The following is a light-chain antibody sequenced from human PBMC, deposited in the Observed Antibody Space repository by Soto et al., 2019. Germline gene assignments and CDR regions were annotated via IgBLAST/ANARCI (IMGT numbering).Light chain of an antibody. Sequence: QSVLTQPPSVSAAPGQRVTISCSGSSSNIGDNYVSWYQQLPGTAPKLLIYDNNKRPSGIPDRFSASKSGTSATLAITTLQTGDEADYYCGAWDSSVSWVFGAGTQLTVL. CDR1: SSNIGDNY. CDR2: DNN. CDR3: GAWDSSVSWV. J-gene: IGLJ3*02. V-gene: IGLV1-51*01.